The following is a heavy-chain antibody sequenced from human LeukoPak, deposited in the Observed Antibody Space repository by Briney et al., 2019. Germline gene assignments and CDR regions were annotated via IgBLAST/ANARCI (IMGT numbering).Heavy chain of an antibody. CDR3: ARDPGDDFVVPGDP. CDR1: GDTFSSYA. Sequence: ASVKVSCKASGDTFSSYAISWVRQAPGQGLEWMGWINTNTGNPTYAQGFTGRFVFSLDTSVSTTYLQISSLKAEDTAVYYCARDPGDDFVVPGDPWGQGTLVTVSS. J-gene: IGHJ5*02. CDR2: INTNTGNP. V-gene: IGHV7-4-1*02. D-gene: IGHD2-2*01.